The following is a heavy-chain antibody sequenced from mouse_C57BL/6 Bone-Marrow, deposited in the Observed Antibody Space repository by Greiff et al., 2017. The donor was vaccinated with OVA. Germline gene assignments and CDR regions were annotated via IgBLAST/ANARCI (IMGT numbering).Heavy chain of an antibody. CDR2: ISNGGGST. CDR3: ARHSNPAWFAY. J-gene: IGHJ3*01. CDR1: GFTFSDYY. V-gene: IGHV5-12*01. Sequence: EVKLMESGGGLVQPGGSLKLSCAASGFTFSDYYMYRVRQTPEKRLEWVAYISNGGGSTYYPDTVKGRFTISRDNAKNTLYLQMSRLKSEDTAMEYCARHSNPAWFAYWGQGTLVTVSA. D-gene: IGHD2-5*01.